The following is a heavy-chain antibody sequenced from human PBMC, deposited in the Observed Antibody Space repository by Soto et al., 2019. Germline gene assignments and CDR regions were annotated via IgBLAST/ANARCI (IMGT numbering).Heavy chain of an antibody. J-gene: IGHJ6*03. CDR1: GGSFSGYY. CDR3: ARGRIAARRGYYYYYMDV. V-gene: IGHV4-34*01. CDR2: INHSGST. Sequence: SETLSLTCAVYGGSFSGYYWSWIRQPPGKGLEWIGEINHSGSTNYNPSLKSRVTISVDTSKNQFSLKLSSVTAADTAVYYCARGRIAARRGYYYYYMDVWGKGTTVTVSS. D-gene: IGHD6-6*01.